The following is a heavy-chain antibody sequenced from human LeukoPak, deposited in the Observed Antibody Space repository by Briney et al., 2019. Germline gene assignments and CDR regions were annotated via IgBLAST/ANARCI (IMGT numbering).Heavy chain of an antibody. CDR1: GGSISSYY. D-gene: IGHD3-22*01. Sequence: PSETLSLTCTVSGGSISSYYWSWIRQPPGKGLEWIGYIYYSGSTNYNPSLKSRVTISVDTSKNQFSLKLSSVTAADTAAYYCARQVRGAYDSPWYFDYWAREPWSPSPQ. V-gene: IGHV4-59*08. J-gene: IGHJ4*02. CDR3: ARQVRGAYDSPWYFDY. CDR2: IYYSGST.